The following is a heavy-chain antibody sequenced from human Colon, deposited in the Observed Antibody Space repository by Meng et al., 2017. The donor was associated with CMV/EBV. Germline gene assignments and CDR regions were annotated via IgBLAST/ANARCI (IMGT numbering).Heavy chain of an antibody. CDR3: ARLGYDFWSGYPRG. D-gene: IGHD3-3*01. J-gene: IGHJ4*02. CDR1: GGSVSSSSYY. CDR2: IYYSGST. V-gene: IGHV4-39*01. Sequence: SETLSLTCTVSGGSVSSSSYYWGWIRQPPGKGLEWIGSIYYSGSTYYNPSLKSRVTISVDTSKNQFSLKLSSVTAADTAVYYCARLGYDFWSGYPRGWGQGTLVTVSS.